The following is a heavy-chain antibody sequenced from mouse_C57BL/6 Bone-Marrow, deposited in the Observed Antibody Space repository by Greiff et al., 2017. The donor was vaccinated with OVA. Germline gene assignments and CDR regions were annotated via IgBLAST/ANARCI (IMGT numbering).Heavy chain of an antibody. CDR3: AISITSLVARRYFDV. D-gene: IGHD1-1*01. CDR1: GYTFTSYW. CDR2: INPSNGGT. Sequence: QVQLQQPGTELVKPGASVKLSCKASGYTFTSYWMHWVKQRPGQGLEWIGNINPSNGGTNYNEKFKSKATLTVDKSSSTAYMQLSSLTSVYSAFSYCAISITSLVARRYFDVWGTGPTVTVSS. J-gene: IGHJ1*03. V-gene: IGHV1-53*01.